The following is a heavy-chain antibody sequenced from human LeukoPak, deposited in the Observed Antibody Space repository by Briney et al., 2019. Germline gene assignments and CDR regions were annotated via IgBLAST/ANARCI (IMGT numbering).Heavy chain of an antibody. CDR1: GFTFSSYD. CDR2: IGTAGDT. Sequence: GGSLRLSRAASGFTFSSYDMHWVRQAPGKGLEWVSAIGTAGDTYYPGSVKGRFTISRENAKNSLYLQMNSLRAGDTAVYYCARGKSYGDYGPHWFDPWGQGTLVTVSS. CDR3: ARGKSYGDYGPHWFDP. D-gene: IGHD4-17*01. J-gene: IGHJ5*02. V-gene: IGHV3-13*01.